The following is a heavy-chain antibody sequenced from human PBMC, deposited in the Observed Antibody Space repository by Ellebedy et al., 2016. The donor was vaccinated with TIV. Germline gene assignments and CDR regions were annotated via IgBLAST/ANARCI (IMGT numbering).Heavy chain of an antibody. CDR2: IYPGDSDT. Sequence: KVSCKGSGYSFTSYWIGWVRQMPGKGLEWMGIIYPGDSDTRYSPSFQGQVTISADKSISTAYLQWSSLKASDTAMYYCARQMGLRTYGMDVWGQGTTVTVSS. CDR1: GYSFTSYW. J-gene: IGHJ6*02. CDR3: ARQMGLRTYGMDV. D-gene: IGHD3-16*01. V-gene: IGHV5-51*01.